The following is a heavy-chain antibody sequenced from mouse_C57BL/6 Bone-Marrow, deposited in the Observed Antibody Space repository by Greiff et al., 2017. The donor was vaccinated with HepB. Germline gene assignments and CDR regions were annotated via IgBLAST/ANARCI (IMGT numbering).Heavy chain of an antibody. CDR3: ARSGLYYDYLFAY. CDR2: IHPNSGST. D-gene: IGHD2-4*01. V-gene: IGHV1-64*01. CDR1: GYTFTSYW. J-gene: IGHJ3*01. Sequence: QVQLKQPGAELVKPGASVKLSCKASGYTFTSYWMHWVKQRPGQGLEWIGMIHPNSGSTNYNEKFKSKATLTVDKSSSTAYLQLSSLTAEDSAVYYCARSGLYYDYLFAYWGQGTLVTVSA.